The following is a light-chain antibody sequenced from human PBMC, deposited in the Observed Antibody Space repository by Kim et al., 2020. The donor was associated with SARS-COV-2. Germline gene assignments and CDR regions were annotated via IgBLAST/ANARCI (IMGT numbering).Light chain of an antibody. CDR1: QDISRW. Sequence: DIQMTQSPSSVSASVGDRVTITCRASQDISRWVAWYWQKPGKAPNLLIYAASSLHSGVPSRFSGSGSGTEFTLSITNVQAEDFATYYCQQTLSSPPVFGGGTKVDIK. V-gene: IGKV1-12*01. J-gene: IGKJ4*01. CDR2: AAS. CDR3: QQTLSSPPV.